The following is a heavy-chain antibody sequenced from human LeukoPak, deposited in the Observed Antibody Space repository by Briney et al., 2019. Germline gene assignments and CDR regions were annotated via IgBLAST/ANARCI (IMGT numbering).Heavy chain of an antibody. D-gene: IGHD2-15*01. CDR3: AKEIDTLGTNAFDI. J-gene: IGHJ3*02. CDR1: GFTFDDYA. CDR2: ISGDGAST. V-gene: IGHV3-43*02. Sequence: GRSLRLSCAASGFTFDDYAMHWVRQAPGKGLEWVSLISGDGASTYYADSVRGRFTISRDNSKNSLYLQMDSLRTEDTAFYYCAKEIDTLGTNAFDIWGQGTMVTVSS.